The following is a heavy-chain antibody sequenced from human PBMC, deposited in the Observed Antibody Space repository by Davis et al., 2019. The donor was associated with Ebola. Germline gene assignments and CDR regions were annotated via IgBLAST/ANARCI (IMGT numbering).Heavy chain of an antibody. CDR3: AKKGVGYYYDSSGYYNWFDP. CDR1: VITFSSYA. D-gene: IGHD3-22*01. CDR2: ISGSGGST. V-gene: IGHV3-23*01. J-gene: IGHJ5*01. Sequence: GESLKISCADSVITFSSYAMTWVRQAPGKGLEWVSAISGSGGSTYYADSVKGRFTISRDNSKKTLYLQMNSLRAEDTAVYYCAKKGVGYYYDSSGYYNWFDPWGKGTTVTVSS.